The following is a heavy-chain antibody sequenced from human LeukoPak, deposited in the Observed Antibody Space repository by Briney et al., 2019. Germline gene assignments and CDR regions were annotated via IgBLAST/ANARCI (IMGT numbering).Heavy chain of an antibody. Sequence: GGSLRLSCAASGFTISSYGMHWVRQAPGKGLEWVAVISYDGSNKYYADSVKGRFTISRDNSKNTLYLQMNSLRAEDTAVYYCAKEGHPFPQPAGFDYWGQGTLVTVSS. J-gene: IGHJ4*02. D-gene: IGHD2-2*01. CDR2: ISYDGSNK. CDR1: GFTISSYG. CDR3: AKEGHPFPQPAGFDY. V-gene: IGHV3-30*18.